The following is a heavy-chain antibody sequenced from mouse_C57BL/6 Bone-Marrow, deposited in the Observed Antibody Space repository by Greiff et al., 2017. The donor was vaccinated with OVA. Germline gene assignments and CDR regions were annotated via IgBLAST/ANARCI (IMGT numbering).Heavy chain of an antibody. CDR2: IYPRSGNT. V-gene: IGHV1-81*01. Sequence: QVQLQQSGAELARPGASVKLSCKASGYTFTSYGISWVKQRTGQGLEWIGEIYPRSGNTYYNEKFKGKATLTADKSSSTAYMELRSLTSDDSAVYFCASPYPWFAYWGQGTLVTVSA. J-gene: IGHJ3*01. CDR3: ASPYPWFAY. CDR1: GYTFTSYG.